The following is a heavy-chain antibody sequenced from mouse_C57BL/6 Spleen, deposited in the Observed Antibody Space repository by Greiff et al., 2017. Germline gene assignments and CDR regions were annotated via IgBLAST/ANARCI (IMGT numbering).Heavy chain of an antibody. D-gene: IGHD1-1*01. Sequence: VLLLQSGAELVKPGASVKISCKASGYAFSSYWMNWVKQRPGKGLEWIGQIYPGDGDTNYNAKFKGKATLTADKSSSTAYMQLSSLTSEDSAVYFCAPVLRYDYAMDYWGQGTSVTVSS. J-gene: IGHJ4*01. CDR2: IYPGDGDT. CDR1: GYAFSSYW. V-gene: IGHV1-80*01. CDR3: APVLRYDYAMDY.